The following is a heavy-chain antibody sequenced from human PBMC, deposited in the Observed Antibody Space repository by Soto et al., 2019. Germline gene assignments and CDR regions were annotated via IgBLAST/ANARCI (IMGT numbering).Heavy chain of an antibody. V-gene: IGHV4-31*03. CDR2: IYYSGGT. J-gene: IGHJ4*02. CDR3: ARVAYNWNRDFDY. CDR1: GGSINSGGYY. D-gene: IGHD1-20*01. Sequence: QVQLQESGPGLVKPSQTLSLTCTVSGGSINSGGYYWSWIRQHPGKGLEWIGYIYYSGGTYYNPSLKSRVTISEDMSKNQFSLTLTSVTAADTAMYYCARVAYNWNRDFDYWGQGTLVTVSS.